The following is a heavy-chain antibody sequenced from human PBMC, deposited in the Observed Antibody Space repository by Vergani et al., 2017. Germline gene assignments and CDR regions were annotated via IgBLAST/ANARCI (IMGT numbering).Heavy chain of an antibody. D-gene: IGHD2-2*01. CDR1: FDSIRNLY. V-gene: IGHV4-59*11. Sequence: QVQLQESGPGLVKSSETLSLTCSVSFDSIRNLYCNWIRQPPGKGLEWIGSIHYSENTNYNPSLKTRVTISVDTSKNQFSLTLTSVTAADTAVYSCARRVVPTTRAVDGRADHWYFDLWGRGTLVIVSS. CDR3: ARRVVPTTRAVDGRADHWYFDL. J-gene: IGHJ2*01. CDR2: IHYSENT.